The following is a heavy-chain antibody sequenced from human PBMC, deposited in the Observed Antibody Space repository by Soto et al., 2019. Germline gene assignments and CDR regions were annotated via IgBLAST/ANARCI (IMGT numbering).Heavy chain of an antibody. CDR2: IYYSGST. CDR1: GGSISSSSYY. J-gene: IGHJ4*02. V-gene: IGHV4-39*01. D-gene: IGHD6-19*01. Sequence: SQTLSLTCTVSGGSISSSSYYWGWIRQPPGKGLEWIGSIYYSGSTYYNPSLKSRVTISVDTSKNQFSLKLSSVTAADTAVYYCARQGATGYSSGWYLRNWNFDYWGQGTLVTVSS. CDR3: ARQGATGYSSGWYLRNWNFDY.